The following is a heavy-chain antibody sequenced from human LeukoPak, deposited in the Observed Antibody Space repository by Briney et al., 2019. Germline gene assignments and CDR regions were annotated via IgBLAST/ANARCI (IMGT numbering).Heavy chain of an antibody. CDR1: GFTFSSYN. J-gene: IGHJ6*03. D-gene: IGHD1-26*01. Sequence: GGSLRLPCAASGFTFSSYNMNWVRQAPGKGLEWVSSITSGSSYIYYADSVKGRFTISRDNAKNSLYLQMNSLRAEDTAVYYCARDPYSGSYGNYYYYYMDVWGKGTTVTISS. CDR2: ITSGSSYI. V-gene: IGHV3-21*01. CDR3: ARDPYSGSYGNYYYYYMDV.